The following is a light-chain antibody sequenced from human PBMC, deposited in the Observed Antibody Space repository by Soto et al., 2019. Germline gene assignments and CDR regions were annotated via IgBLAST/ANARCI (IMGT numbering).Light chain of an antibody. Sequence: DIQMTQSPSSLSASLGDRVTITCRASQTISDFLNWYQHKPGKAPKLLIYAASTLQSGVPSRFSGSGSGTDFTLTIRCLQSEDFATYYCKQYYSYPLTFGGGTKVDIK. J-gene: IGKJ4*01. CDR1: QTISDF. V-gene: IGKV1-39*01. CDR3: KQYYSYPLT. CDR2: AAS.